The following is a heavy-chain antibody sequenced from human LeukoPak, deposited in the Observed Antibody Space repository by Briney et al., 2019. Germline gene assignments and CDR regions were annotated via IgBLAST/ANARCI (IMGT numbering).Heavy chain of an antibody. CDR3: ASWPSIAVAGRYPHYYGMDV. D-gene: IGHD6-19*01. V-gene: IGHV3-66*01. CDR2: IYIGAST. CDR1: GFTVSSNY. Sequence: GGSLRLSCAASGFTVSSNYMSWVRQAPGKGLEGVSVIYIGASTYYADPVKGRFTISRDNRKNTLYIQMNSLRDEDTAVYYCASWPSIAVAGRYPHYYGMDVWGQGTTVTVSS. J-gene: IGHJ6*02.